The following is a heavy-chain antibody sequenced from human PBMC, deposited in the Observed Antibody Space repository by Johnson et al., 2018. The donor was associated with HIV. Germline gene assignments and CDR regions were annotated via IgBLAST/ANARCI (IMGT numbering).Heavy chain of an antibody. V-gene: IGHV3-20*04. CDR1: GFTFDDYG. D-gene: IGHD4-11*01. CDR3: AKILSSRYTVTTLADDAFDI. J-gene: IGHJ3*02. CDR2: INSDGRDI. Sequence: VQLVESGGGVVRPGGSLRLSCAASGFTFDDYGMSWVRQAPGKGLEWVSGINSDGRDINYADSVKGRFTISRDNAKNSLYVQMNSLRAEDTALYYCAKILSSRYTVTTLADDAFDIWGQGTMVTVSS.